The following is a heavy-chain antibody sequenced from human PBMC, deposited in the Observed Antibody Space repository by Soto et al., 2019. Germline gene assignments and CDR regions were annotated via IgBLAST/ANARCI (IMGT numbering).Heavy chain of an antibody. Sequence: ASVKVSCKASGFTFTSSAVQWVRQARGQRLEWIGWIVVGSGNTNYAQKFQERVTITRDMSTSTAYMELSSLRSEDTAVYYCAAHTVTTVWTLRFGEYGMDVWGQGTTVTVSS. V-gene: IGHV1-58*01. CDR3: AAHTVTTVWTLRFGEYGMDV. CDR1: GFTFTSSA. CDR2: IVVGSGNT. J-gene: IGHJ6*02. D-gene: IGHD4-4*01.